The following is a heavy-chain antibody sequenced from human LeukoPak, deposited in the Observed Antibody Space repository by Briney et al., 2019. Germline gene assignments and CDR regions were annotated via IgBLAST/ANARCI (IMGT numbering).Heavy chain of an antibody. CDR2: INHSGST. J-gene: IGHJ4*02. Sequence: PSETLSLTCAVYGGSFSGYYWSWLRQPPGKGLEWIGEINHSGSTKYNPSLKRRVTISVDTSKNQFSLKLSSVTAADTAVYHCARRGRDFWSGSTKYYFDYWGQGTLVTVSS. D-gene: IGHD3-3*01. CDR1: GGSFSGYY. CDR3: ARRGRDFWSGSTKYYFDY. V-gene: IGHV4-34*01.